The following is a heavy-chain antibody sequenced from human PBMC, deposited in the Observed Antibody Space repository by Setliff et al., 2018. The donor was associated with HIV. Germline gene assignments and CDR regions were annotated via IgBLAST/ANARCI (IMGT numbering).Heavy chain of an antibody. J-gene: IGHJ3*02. D-gene: IGHD3-22*01. Sequence: SETLSLTCTVSGGSISSGSNYWSWIRQPAGKGLEWIGHIYTSGSTNYNPSLKSRVTISVDTSTIQFYLKLSSVTAAATAVYYCARILLYDSSAYFVNAFDIWGQGTVVTVSS. V-gene: IGHV4-61*09. CDR2: IYTSGST. CDR1: GGSISSGSNY. CDR3: ARILLYDSSAYFVNAFDI.